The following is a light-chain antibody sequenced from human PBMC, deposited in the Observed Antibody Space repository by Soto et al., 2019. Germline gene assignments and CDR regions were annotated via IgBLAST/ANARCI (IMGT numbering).Light chain of an antibody. CDR2: EVT. V-gene: IGLV2-14*01. Sequence: QSALTQPASVSGSPGQSITISCRGFSSDVGDYNYVSWYQQHAGKVPKLIIYEVTNRPLGVSNRFSGSKSGYTASLTISGLQTDDEADYYCSSYTSSIRIFGGGTKVTVL. J-gene: IGLJ2*01. CDR1: SSDVGDYNY. CDR3: SSYTSSIRI.